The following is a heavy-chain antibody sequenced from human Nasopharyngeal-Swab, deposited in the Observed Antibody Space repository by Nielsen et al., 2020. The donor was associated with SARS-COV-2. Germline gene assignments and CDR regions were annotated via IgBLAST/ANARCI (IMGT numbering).Heavy chain of an antibody. CDR3: ARDVVGATTTDAFDI. D-gene: IGHD1-26*01. J-gene: IGHJ3*02. V-gene: IGHV4-4*02. Sequence: SETLSLTCAVSGGSISSSNWWSWVRQPPGKGLEWSGEIYHSGSTNYNPSLKSRVTISVDESKNQFSLKLRSVTAADTAVYFCARDVVGATTTDAFDIWGQGTMVTVSS. CDR2: IYHSGST. CDR1: GGSISSSNW.